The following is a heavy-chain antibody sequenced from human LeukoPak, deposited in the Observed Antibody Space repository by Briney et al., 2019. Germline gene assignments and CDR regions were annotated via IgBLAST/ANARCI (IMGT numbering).Heavy chain of an antibody. CDR2: ISGSGDST. D-gene: IGHD6-19*01. V-gene: IGHV3-23*01. CDR3: ARRSGIAVAGAFDY. CDR1: GFTFSNYW. Sequence: GGSLRLSCAASGFTFSNYWMSWVRQAPGKGLEWVSGISGSGDSTYYADSVKGRFTISRDNSKNTLYLQMNSLRAEDTAVYYCARRSGIAVAGAFDYWGQGTLVTVSS. J-gene: IGHJ4*02.